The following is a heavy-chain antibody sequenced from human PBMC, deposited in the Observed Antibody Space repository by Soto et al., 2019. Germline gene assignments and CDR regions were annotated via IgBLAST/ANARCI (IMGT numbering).Heavy chain of an antibody. Sequence: ASVKVSCKASGYTFTSYYMHWVRQAPGQGLEWMGIINPSGGSTSYAQKFQGRVTMTRDTSTSTVYMELSSLRSEDTAVYYCAMSGYYDILTGYLTHAFDIWGQGTMVTGSS. V-gene: IGHV1-46*01. D-gene: IGHD3-9*01. CDR1: GYTFTSYY. CDR2: INPSGGST. J-gene: IGHJ3*02. CDR3: AMSGYYDILTGYLTHAFDI.